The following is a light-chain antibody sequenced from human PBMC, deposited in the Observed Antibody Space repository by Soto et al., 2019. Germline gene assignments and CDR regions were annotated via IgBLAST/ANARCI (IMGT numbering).Light chain of an antibody. CDR3: QQHNNWPPIT. CDR1: QSVSSN. CDR2: GAS. J-gene: IGKJ5*01. Sequence: DIVLTQSPGTLSVTPVARDTLSCRASQSVSSNLAWYQQKPGQAPRLLIYGASTRATGIPARFSGSGSGTEFTLTISSLQSEDFAVYYCQQHNNWPPITFGQGTRVEIK. V-gene: IGKV3-15*01.